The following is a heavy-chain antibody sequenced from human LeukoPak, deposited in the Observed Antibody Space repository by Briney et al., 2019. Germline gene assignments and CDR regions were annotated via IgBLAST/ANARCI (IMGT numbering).Heavy chain of an antibody. CDR2: IYYSGST. D-gene: IGHD3-10*01. Sequence: SETLSLTCTVSGGSISSYYWSWIRQPPGKGLEWIGYIYYSGSTNYNPSLKSRVTISVDTSKNQFSLKLSSVTAADTAVYSCARDAGRSGFLWFDPWGQGTLVTVSS. CDR1: GGSISSYY. V-gene: IGHV4-59*01. CDR3: ARDAGRSGFLWFDP. J-gene: IGHJ5*02.